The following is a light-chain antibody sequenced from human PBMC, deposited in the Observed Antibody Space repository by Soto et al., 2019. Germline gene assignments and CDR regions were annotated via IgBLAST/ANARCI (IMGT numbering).Light chain of an antibody. CDR2: DAS. Sequence: EIVLTQSPATLSLSPGERATLSCRASQTFSSDLAWYQQKPGQAPRLLIYDASKRATGIPARFSGRGSGTDFTLTISSLEPEDFAVYSCQQRSNWPPVITFGQGTRLEIK. J-gene: IGKJ5*01. CDR3: QQRSNWPPVIT. CDR1: QTFSSD. V-gene: IGKV3-11*01.